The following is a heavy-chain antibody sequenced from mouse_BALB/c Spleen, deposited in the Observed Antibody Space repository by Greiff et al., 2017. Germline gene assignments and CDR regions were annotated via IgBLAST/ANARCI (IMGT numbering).Heavy chain of an antibody. CDR3: ARRDGSSLFAY. D-gene: IGHD1-1*01. V-gene: IGHV5-17*02. CDR1: GFTFSSFG. J-gene: IGHJ3*01. CDR2: ISSGSSTI. Sequence: EVQLQQSGGGLVQPGGSRKLSCAASGFTFSSFGMHWVRQAPEKGLEWVAYISSGSSTIYYADTVKGRFTISRDNPKNTLFLQMTSLRSEDTAMYYCARRDGSSLFAYWGQGTLVTVSA.